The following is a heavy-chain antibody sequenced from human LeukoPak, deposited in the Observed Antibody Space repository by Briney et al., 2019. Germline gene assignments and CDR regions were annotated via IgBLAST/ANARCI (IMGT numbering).Heavy chain of an antibody. CDR2: ISSSSSTI. J-gene: IGHJ4*02. CDR3: AREGISGWYYFDY. V-gene: IGHV3-48*03. CDR1: GFTFSSYE. D-gene: IGHD6-19*01. Sequence: PGGSLRLSCAASGFTFSSYEMNWVRQAPGKGLEWVSYISSSSSTIYYADSVKGRFTISRDNAKNSLYLQMNSLRAEDTAVYYCAREGISGWYYFDYWGQGTLVTVSS.